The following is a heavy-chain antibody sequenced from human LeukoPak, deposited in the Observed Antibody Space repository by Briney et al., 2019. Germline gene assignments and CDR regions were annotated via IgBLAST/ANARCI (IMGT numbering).Heavy chain of an antibody. CDR1: GYTFTGYY. CDR3: ALLSGHDAFDI. D-gene: IGHD6-25*01. Sequence: GASVKVSCKASGYTFTGYYMHWVRQAPGQGLEWMGRINPNSGGTNYAQKFQSRVTVTRDTSISTAYMELSRLRSDDTAVYYCALLSGHDAFDIWGQGTMVTVSS. J-gene: IGHJ3*02. CDR2: INPNSGGT. V-gene: IGHV1-2*06.